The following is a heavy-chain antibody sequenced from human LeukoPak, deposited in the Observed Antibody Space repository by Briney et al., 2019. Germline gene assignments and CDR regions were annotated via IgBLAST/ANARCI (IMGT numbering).Heavy chain of an antibody. Sequence: ASVRVSCKASGYTFKTYIFTWVRQAPGQGLEWMGRISAYNGDTNYAQRFQGRVALTADTLTRTGYMELTSLRSDDTAVYYCAFRGVIPNYFDYWGQGSLVTVSS. CDR2: ISAYNGDT. CDR1: GYTFKTYI. CDR3: AFRGVIPNYFDY. D-gene: IGHD3-10*01. V-gene: IGHV1-18*01. J-gene: IGHJ4*02.